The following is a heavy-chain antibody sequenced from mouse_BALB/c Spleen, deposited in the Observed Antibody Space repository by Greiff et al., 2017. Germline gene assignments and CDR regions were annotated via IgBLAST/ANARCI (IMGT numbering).Heavy chain of an antibody. Sequence: EVKVVESGGGLVQPGGSLKLSCAASGFDFSRYWMSWVRQAPGKGLEWIGEINPDSSTINYTPSLKDKFIISRDNAKNTLYLQMSKVRSEDTALYYCARPGTTVVESPFAYWGQGTLVTVTA. D-gene: IGHD1-1*01. CDR1: GFDFSRYW. CDR3: ARPGTTVVESPFAY. CDR2: INPDSSTI. V-gene: IGHV4-1*02. J-gene: IGHJ3*01.